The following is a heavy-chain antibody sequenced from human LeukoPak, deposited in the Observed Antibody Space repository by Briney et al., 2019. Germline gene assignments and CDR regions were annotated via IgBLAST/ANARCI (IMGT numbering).Heavy chain of an antibody. Sequence: GGSLRLSCAASGFTFSSYVMSWVRQAPGKGLEWVAIIWYDGSNKYYADSVKGRFTISRDNSKNTLYLQMNSLRAEDTAVYYCARRYCSSTSCYGEDFDYWGQGTLVTVSS. CDR2: IWYDGSNK. CDR3: ARRYCSSTSCYGEDFDY. J-gene: IGHJ4*02. D-gene: IGHD2-2*01. V-gene: IGHV3-33*08. CDR1: GFTFSSYV.